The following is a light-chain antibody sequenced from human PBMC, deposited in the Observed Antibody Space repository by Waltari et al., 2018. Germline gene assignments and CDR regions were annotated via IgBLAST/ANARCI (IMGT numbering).Light chain of an antibody. Sequence: SSELTQHPAVSVALGQTVRTTCQGDSLRYYYVSWYQQKPAQATVLVIYGKNNRPSGIPDRFSGSNSGNTSSLTSTGGQAEDEAYYYCNSRDRSGNHLVFGGGTKLTVL. CDR3: NSRDRSGNHLV. CDR1: SLRYYY. V-gene: IGLV3-19*01. CDR2: GKN. J-gene: IGLJ2*01.